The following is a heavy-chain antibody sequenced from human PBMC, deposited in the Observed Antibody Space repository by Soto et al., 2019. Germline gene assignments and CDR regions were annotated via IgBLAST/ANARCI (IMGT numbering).Heavy chain of an antibody. CDR3: AREKGYISGPKKFDY. CDR1: GASISSGDYF. D-gene: IGHD5-12*01. Sequence: TLSLTCTVSGASISSGDYFWSWIRQSPGKGLEWIGYIYDSGSSYYNPSLQSRVTMSVDTSKNQFSLKLSSVTAADTAVYYCAREKGYISGPKKFDYWSQGTLVTVSS. J-gene: IGHJ4*02. CDR2: IYDSGSS. V-gene: IGHV4-30-4*01.